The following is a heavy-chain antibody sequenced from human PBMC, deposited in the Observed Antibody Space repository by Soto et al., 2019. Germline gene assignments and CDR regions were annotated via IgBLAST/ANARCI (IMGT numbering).Heavy chain of an antibody. CDR3: ARSGGSNSWYGVFDF. CDR1: GDSITSGPYY. CDR2: IYFRGNS. D-gene: IGHD2-15*01. Sequence: QVQLQESGPGLVKPSQTLSVTCTVSGDSITSGPYYWSWVRQLPGRGLEWIGYIYFRGNSYYNPSLKSRITISLDRSKNQFSLELNSVTAAETAVYYCARSGGSNSWYGVFDFWGQGTLVNVSS. V-gene: IGHV4-31*03. J-gene: IGHJ4*02.